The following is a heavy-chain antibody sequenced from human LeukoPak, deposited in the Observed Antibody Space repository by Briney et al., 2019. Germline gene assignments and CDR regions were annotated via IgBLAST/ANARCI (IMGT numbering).Heavy chain of an antibody. V-gene: IGHV3-53*01. Sequence: PGGSLRLSCAASGFTVSSNYMSWVRQAPGKGLEWVSVIYSGGSTYYADSVKGRSTISRDNSKNTLYLQMNSLRAEDTAVYYCARGSDGGSGWYAKYFQHWGQGTLVTVSS. D-gene: IGHD6-19*01. CDR1: GFTVSSNY. CDR2: IYSGGST. J-gene: IGHJ1*01. CDR3: ARGSDGGSGWYAKYFQH.